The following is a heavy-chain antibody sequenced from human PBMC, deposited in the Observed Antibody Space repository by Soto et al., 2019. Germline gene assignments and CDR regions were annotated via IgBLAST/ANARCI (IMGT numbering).Heavy chain of an antibody. CDR1: GFNFAYAQ. Sequence: PGGSLRLSCAASGFNFAYAQMHWVRQAPGKGLEWVSVIYSGGSTYYADSVKGRFTISRDNSKNTLYLQMNSLRAEDTAVYYCARETSTEARKLDWGQGTLVTVSS. CDR2: IYSGGST. J-gene: IGHJ4*02. D-gene: IGHD4-17*01. V-gene: IGHV3-66*01. CDR3: ARETSTEARKLD.